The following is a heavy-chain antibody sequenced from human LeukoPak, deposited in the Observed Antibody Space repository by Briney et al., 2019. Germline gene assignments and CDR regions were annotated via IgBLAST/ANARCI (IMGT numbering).Heavy chain of an antibody. Sequence: SETLSLTCAVSGGSISSSNWWSWVRQPPGKGLEWIGEIYHSGSTNYNPSLKSRATISVDKSKNQFSLKLSSVTAADTAVYYCARDLGGDSGYDLVNYWGQGTLVTVSS. CDR3: ARDLGGDSGYDLVNY. CDR1: GGSISSSNW. J-gene: IGHJ4*02. D-gene: IGHD5-12*01. V-gene: IGHV4-4*02. CDR2: IYHSGST.